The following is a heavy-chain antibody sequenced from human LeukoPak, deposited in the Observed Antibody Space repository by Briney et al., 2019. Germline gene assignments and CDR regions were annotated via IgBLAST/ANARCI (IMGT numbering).Heavy chain of an antibody. V-gene: IGHV3-30-3*01. CDR2: MSFDGNNK. Sequence: GGSLRLSCAASGFIFRTYAMPWVRQAPGKGLEWVAVMSFDGNNKYYADSVKGRFTISRDNSKNTLYLQMNSLRAEDTAVYYCAKDLKRPYYYDSSGYTPGWFDPWGQGTLVTVSS. CDR1: GFIFRTYA. D-gene: IGHD3-22*01. J-gene: IGHJ5*02. CDR3: AKDLKRPYYYDSSGYTPGWFDP.